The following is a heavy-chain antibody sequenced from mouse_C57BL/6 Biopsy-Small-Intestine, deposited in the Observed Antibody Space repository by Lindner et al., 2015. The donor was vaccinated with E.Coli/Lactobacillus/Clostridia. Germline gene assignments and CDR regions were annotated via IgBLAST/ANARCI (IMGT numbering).Heavy chain of an antibody. J-gene: IGHJ1*01. CDR2: IIPILDTT. V-gene: IGHV1-81*01. D-gene: IGHD1-2*01. Sequence: SVKVSCKASGGTLSSYGISWVRQAPGQGLEWMGGIIPILDTTNYAQKFQGRVTITADESTSTAYMELSSLRSEDTAVYYCARDRGERHYGMDVWGQGTTVTVSS. CDR3: ARDRGERHYGMDV. CDR1: GGTLSSYG.